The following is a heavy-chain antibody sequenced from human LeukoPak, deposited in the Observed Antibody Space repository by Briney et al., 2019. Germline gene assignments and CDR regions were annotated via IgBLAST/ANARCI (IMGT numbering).Heavy chain of an antibody. J-gene: IGHJ4*02. CDR3: ARGLGYCSSTSCYFDY. CDR1: GYSFTSYW. Sequence: GESLKISCKGSGYSFTSYWIGWVRQMPGKGLEWMGIIYPGDSDTRYSPSLQGQVTISADKSISTAYLQWCSLKASDTAMYYCARGLGYCSSTSCYFDYWGQGTLVTVSS. CDR2: IYPGDSDT. D-gene: IGHD2-2*01. V-gene: IGHV5-51*01.